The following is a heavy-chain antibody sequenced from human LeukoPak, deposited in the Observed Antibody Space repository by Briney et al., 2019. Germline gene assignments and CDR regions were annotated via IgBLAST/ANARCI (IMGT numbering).Heavy chain of an antibody. V-gene: IGHV3-9*01. CDR3: AKGSGSYSN. D-gene: IGHD1-26*01. CDR2: ISWNSGSI. Sequence: PGRSLRLSCAASGFTFDDYAMHWVRQAPGKGLEWVSGISWNSGSIGYADSVKGRFTISRDNAKNSLYLQMNSLRAEDTALYYCAKGSGSYSNWGQGTLVTVSS. J-gene: IGHJ4*02. CDR1: GFTFDDYA.